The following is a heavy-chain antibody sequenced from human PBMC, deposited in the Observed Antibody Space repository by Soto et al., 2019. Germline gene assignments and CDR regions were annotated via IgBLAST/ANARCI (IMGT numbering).Heavy chain of an antibody. Sequence: GESLKISCNGSGYSFTSYWISWVRQMPGKGLEWMGRIDPSDSYTNYSPSFQGHVTISADKSISTAYLQWSSLKASDTAMYYCAGEVYAITTDYYYGMDVWGQGTTVTVSS. V-gene: IGHV5-10-1*01. D-gene: IGHD2-8*01. CDR1: GYSFTSYW. J-gene: IGHJ6*02. CDR2: IDPSDSYT. CDR3: AGEVYAITTDYYYGMDV.